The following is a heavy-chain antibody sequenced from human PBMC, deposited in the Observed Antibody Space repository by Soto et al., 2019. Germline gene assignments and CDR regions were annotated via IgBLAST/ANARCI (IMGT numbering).Heavy chain of an antibody. CDR2: IYYSGST. V-gene: IGHV4-59*01. Sequence: SETLSLTCTVSGGSISSYYWSWIRQPPGKGLKWIGYIYYSGSTNYNPSLKSRVTISVDTSKNQFSLKLSSVTAADTAVYCCARGLSGTIVATLYYFDYWGQGTLVTVSS. CDR3: ARGLSGTIVATLYYFDY. CDR1: GGSISSYY. J-gene: IGHJ4*02. D-gene: IGHD5-12*01.